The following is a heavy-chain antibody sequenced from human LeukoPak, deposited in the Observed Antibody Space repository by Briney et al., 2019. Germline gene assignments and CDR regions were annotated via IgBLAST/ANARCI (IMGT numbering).Heavy chain of an antibody. J-gene: IGHJ4*02. CDR3: ARIPVSYGDDY. V-gene: IGHV2-70*11. CDR1: GFSLSTSGMC. D-gene: IGHD5-18*01. Sequence: SGPTLVNPTQTLTLTCTFSGFSLSTSGMCVSWIRQPPGKALEWLARIDWDDDKYYRTSLKSRLTISKDTSKNQVVLKMTHMDPVDTVTYYCARIPVSYGDDYWGQGTLVTVSS. CDR2: IDWDDDK.